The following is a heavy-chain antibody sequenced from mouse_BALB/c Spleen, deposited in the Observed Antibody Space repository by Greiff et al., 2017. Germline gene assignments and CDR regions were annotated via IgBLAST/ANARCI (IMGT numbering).Heavy chain of an antibody. CDR3: ARDLDYYAMDY. Sequence: EVQLQQSGAELVKPGASVKLSCTASGFNIKDTYMHWVKQRPEQGLEWIGRIDPANGNTKYDPKFQGKATITADTSSNTAYLQLSSLTSEDTAVYYCARDLDYYAMDYWGQGTSVTVSS. V-gene: IGHV14-3*02. J-gene: IGHJ4*01. CDR1: GFNIKDTY. CDR2: IDPANGNT.